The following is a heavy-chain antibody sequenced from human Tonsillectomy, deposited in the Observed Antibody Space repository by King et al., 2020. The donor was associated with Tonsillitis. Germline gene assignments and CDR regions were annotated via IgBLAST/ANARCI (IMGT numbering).Heavy chain of an antibody. Sequence: QLVQSGAEVKKPGASVKVSCKVSGYTLTELSMHWVRQAPGKGLEWMGGFDPEDGETIYAQKFQGRVTMTEDTSTDTAYMELSSLRSEDTAVYYCATPGYYDILTGYYGTYWYFDLWGRGTLVTVSS. CDR3: ATPGYYDILTGYYGTYWYFDL. J-gene: IGHJ2*01. D-gene: IGHD3-9*01. CDR1: GYTLTELS. V-gene: IGHV1-24*01. CDR2: FDPEDGET.